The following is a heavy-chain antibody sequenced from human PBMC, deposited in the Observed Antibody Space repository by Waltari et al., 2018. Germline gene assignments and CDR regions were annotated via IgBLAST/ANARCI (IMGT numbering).Heavy chain of an antibody. D-gene: IGHD4-4*01. CDR1: GGSFSDYY. CDR2: INQSGST. Sequence: QVQLQQWGAGLLKPSETLSLTCAVYGGSFSDYYWSWIRQPPGKGLEWIGEINQSGSTNYNPSLKSRVTISVDMSKNQFSLKLSSVTAADTAVYYCARLSNYEYYGSDYSYGMDVWGQGTTVTVSS. J-gene: IGHJ6*02. CDR3: ARLSNYEYYGSDYSYGMDV. V-gene: IGHV4-34*01.